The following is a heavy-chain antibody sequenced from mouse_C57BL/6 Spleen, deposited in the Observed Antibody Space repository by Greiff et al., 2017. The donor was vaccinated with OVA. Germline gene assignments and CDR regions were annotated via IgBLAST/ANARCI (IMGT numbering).Heavy chain of an antibody. V-gene: IGHV1-69*01. J-gene: IGHJ3*01. CDR1: GYTFTSYW. Sequence: QVQLKQPGAELVMPGASVKLSCKASGYTFTSYWMHWVKQRPGQGLEWIGEIDPSDSYTNYNQKFKGKSTLTVDKSSSTAYMQLSSLTSEDSAVYYCARSYYYGSSYLFAYWGQGTLVTVSA. D-gene: IGHD1-1*01. CDR3: ARSYYYGSSYLFAY. CDR2: IDPSDSYT.